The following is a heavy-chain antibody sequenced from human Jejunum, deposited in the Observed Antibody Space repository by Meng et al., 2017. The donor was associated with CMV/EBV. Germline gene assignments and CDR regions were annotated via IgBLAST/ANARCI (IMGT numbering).Heavy chain of an antibody. CDR3: AKGYGNSFEY. J-gene: IGHJ4*02. D-gene: IGHD3-16*01. Sequence: QVQLQGSGPGAVKPSETLSLACTVSGGSFTTYYWSWIRQRAGKGLEWIGRIITSGSTNYNPSLRSRVIMSVDTSKNQFFLKLRSVTAADTAVYFCAKGYGNSFEYWGQGSLVTVSS. CDR2: IITSGST. V-gene: IGHV4-4*07. CDR1: GGSFTTYY.